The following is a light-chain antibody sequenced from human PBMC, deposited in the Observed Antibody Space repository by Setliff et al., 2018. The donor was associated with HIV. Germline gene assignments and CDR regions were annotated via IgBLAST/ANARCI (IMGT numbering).Light chain of an antibody. CDR3: SSYAITNTLP. Sequence: QSALTQPASVSGSPGQSITISCTGTSSDVGDYNYVSWYQQHPGKAPKLIIYEVRNRPSGVSNRFSGSKSGNTASLTISGLQAEDEADYYCSSYAITNTLPFETGTKVTVL. CDR1: SSDVGDYNY. CDR2: EVR. V-gene: IGLV2-14*01. J-gene: IGLJ1*01.